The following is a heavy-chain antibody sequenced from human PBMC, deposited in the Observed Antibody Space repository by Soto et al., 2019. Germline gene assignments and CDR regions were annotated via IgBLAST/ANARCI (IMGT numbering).Heavy chain of an antibody. Sequence: EVQLVESGGALVQPGGSLRLSCAVSGFTFTSYSMNWVRQAPGEGLEWVANIRQDGHEKYYVDSVRGRFTISRDNAQNSLYLQMDSLRAEDTAMYYCARDLPGYCSTTNCYYYFDFWGQGTLVTVSS. CDR2: IRQDGHEK. V-gene: IGHV3-7*03. J-gene: IGHJ4*02. CDR3: ARDLPGYCSTTNCYYYFDF. D-gene: IGHD2-2*01. CDR1: GFTFTSYS.